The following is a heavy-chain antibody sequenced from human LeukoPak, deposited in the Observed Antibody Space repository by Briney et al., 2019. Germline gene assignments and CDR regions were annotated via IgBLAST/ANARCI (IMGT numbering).Heavy chain of an antibody. V-gene: IGHV1-24*01. Sequence: ASVKVSCKVSGYTRTELSMHWVRQAPGKGLEWMGGFDPEDGETIYAQKFQGRVTMTEDTSTDTAYMELSSLRSEDTAVYYCATKDFWSGYSYFDYWGQGTLVTVSS. CDR1: GYTRTELS. D-gene: IGHD3-3*01. CDR3: ATKDFWSGYSYFDY. CDR2: FDPEDGET. J-gene: IGHJ4*02.